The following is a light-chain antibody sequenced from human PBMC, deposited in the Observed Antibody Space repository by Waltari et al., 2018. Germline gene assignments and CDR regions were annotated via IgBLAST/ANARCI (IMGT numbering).Light chain of an antibody. CDR1: SSDVGGYNY. V-gene: IGLV2-14*01. J-gene: IGLJ2*01. Sequence: QSALTPPASVSGSPGQSITTSCTGPSSDVGGYNYVPWYQQHPGKAPKLMIYEVSNRPSGVANRFSGSKSGNTASLTISGLQAEDEADYYCSSYTSSSTLVVFGGGTKLTVL. CDR2: EVS. CDR3: SSYTSSSTLVV.